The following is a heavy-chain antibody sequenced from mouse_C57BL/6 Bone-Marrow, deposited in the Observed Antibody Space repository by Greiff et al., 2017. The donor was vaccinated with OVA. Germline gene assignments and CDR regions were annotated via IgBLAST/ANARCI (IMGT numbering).Heavy chain of an antibody. CDR1: GYTFTSYW. V-gene: IGHV1-64*01. D-gene: IGHD1-1*01. CDR3: AITTVVATNARDY. J-gene: IGHJ4*01. Sequence: QVQLQQPGAELVKPGASVKLSCKASGYTFTSYWMHWVKQRPGQGLEWIGMIHPNSGSTNYNEKFKSKATLTVDKSSSTAYMQLSSLTSEDSAVYYCAITTVVATNARDYWGQGTSVTVSS. CDR2: IHPNSGST.